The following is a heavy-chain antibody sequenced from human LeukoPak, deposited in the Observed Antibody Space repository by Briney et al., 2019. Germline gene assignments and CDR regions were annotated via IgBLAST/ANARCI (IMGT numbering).Heavy chain of an antibody. V-gene: IGHV3-48*03. CDR2: ISRSGSTI. D-gene: IGHD5-18*01. Sequence: GGSLRLSCAASGFTFSSYEMHWVRQAPGKGLEWVSYISRSGSTIYYADSVKGRFTISRDNSKNTLYLQMNSLRAEDTAVYYCARCGYSYGYVGVAFDIWGQGTMVTVSS. J-gene: IGHJ3*02. CDR3: ARCGYSYGYVGVAFDI. CDR1: GFTFSSYE.